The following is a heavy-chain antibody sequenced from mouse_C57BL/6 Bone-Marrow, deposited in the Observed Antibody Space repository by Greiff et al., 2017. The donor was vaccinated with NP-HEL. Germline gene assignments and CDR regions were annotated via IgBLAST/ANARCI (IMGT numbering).Heavy chain of an antibody. V-gene: IGHV14-4*01. J-gene: IGHJ1*03. CDR1: GFTIKDDY. D-gene: IGHD1-1*01. Sequence: VQLQQSGAELVRPGASVKLSCTASGFTIKDDYMHWVKQRPEQGLEWIGWIDPENGDTEYASKFQGKATITADTSSNTAYLQLSSLTSEDTAVYYCTCSSPYWYFDVWGTGTTVTVSS. CDR3: TCSSPYWYFDV. CDR2: IDPENGDT.